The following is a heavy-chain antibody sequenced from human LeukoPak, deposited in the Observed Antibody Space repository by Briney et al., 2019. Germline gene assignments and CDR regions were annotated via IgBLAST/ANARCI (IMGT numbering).Heavy chain of an antibody. V-gene: IGHV1-18*01. CDR1: GYTFTSYG. CDR2: ISAYNGNT. CDR3: AREIPYPDCTSSGCYGPWDY. Sequence: ASVKVSCKASGYTFTSYGISWVRQAPGQGLEWMGWISAYNGNTNYAQKLQGRVTMTTDTSTSTAYMELRSLRSDDTAVYYCAREIPYPDCTSSGCYGPWDYWGQGTLVTVSS. J-gene: IGHJ4*02. D-gene: IGHD2-2*01.